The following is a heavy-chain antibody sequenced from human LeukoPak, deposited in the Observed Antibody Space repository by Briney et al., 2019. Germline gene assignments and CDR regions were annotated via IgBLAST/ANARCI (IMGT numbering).Heavy chain of an antibody. CDR2: ISGSGSSI. J-gene: IGHJ3*02. D-gene: IGHD2-15*01. CDR3: ARSGGGDGSRGAFDI. CDR1: GFSFSESY. Sequence: PGGSLTLSCEASGFSFSESYMSWIRQAPGKGLQWVAYISGSGSSIYYADSVRGRFTVSRDNARNSLYLNMNSLKADDTAVYYCARSGGGDGSRGAFDIWGQGAMVTVSS. V-gene: IGHV3-11*01.